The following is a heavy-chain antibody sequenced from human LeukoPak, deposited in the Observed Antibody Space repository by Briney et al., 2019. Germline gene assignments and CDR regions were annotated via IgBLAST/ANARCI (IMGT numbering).Heavy chain of an antibody. CDR2: IYYSGTT. V-gene: IGHV4-59*01. Sequence: PSETLSLTCTVSGGSISSYYWSWIRQPPGKGLEYIGYIYYSGTTISNPSLKSRLTISIDTSKNQFSLRLSSVTAADTAIYYCARDRGKGTGPADYVMDVWGQGTTVTVSS. CDR1: GGSISSYY. J-gene: IGHJ6*02. D-gene: IGHD4-23*01. CDR3: ARDRGKGTGPADYVMDV.